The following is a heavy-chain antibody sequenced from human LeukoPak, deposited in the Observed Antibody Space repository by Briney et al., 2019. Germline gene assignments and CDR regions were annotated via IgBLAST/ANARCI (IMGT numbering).Heavy chain of an antibody. Sequence: GGSLRLSCAASGFTFSSYGMHWVRQAPGKGLEGVAVISYDGSNKYYADSVKGRFTISKDNSKNTLYLQMNSLRAEDTAVYYCAKELSKTGGNTWGQGTLVTVSS. J-gene: IGHJ5*02. CDR1: GFTFSSYG. CDR2: ISYDGSNK. V-gene: IGHV3-30*18. D-gene: IGHD4-23*01. CDR3: AKELSKTGGNT.